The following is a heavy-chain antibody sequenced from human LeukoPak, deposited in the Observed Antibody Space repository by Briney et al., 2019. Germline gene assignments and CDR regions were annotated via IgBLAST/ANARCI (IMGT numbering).Heavy chain of an antibody. Sequence: GESLKISCAASGFTFSSYEMNWLRQAPGKGLEWVSYISSSGSTIYYADSVKGRFTISRDNAKNSLYLQMNSLRAEDTAVYYCATLYGYYDSSGSTEPVDYWGQGTLVTVSS. CDR3: ATLYGYYDSSGSTEPVDY. CDR2: ISSSGSTI. CDR1: GFTFSSYE. J-gene: IGHJ4*02. V-gene: IGHV3-48*03. D-gene: IGHD3-22*01.